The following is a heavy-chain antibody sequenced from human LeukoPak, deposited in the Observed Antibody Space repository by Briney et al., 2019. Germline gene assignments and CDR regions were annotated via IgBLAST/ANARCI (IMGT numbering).Heavy chain of an antibody. CDR1: GYTFTSYG. CDR2: TSAYNGNT. Sequence: ASVEVSCKASGYTFTSYGISWVRQAPGQGLEWMGWTSAYNGNTNYAQKLQGRVTMTTDTSTSTAYMELRSLRSDDTAVYYCARVEDLAAAGDYWGQGTLVTVSS. V-gene: IGHV1-18*01. J-gene: IGHJ4*02. D-gene: IGHD6-13*01. CDR3: ARVEDLAAAGDY.